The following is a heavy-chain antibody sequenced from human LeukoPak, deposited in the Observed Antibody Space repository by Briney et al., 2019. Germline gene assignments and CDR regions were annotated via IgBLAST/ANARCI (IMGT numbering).Heavy chain of an antibody. CDR1: GFTFAIHA. D-gene: IGHD3-10*01. CDR3: AKDSYASGRPLHTFDV. J-gene: IGHJ4*02. CDR2: ISGSGAST. Sequence: GGSLRLSCAASGFTFAIHAMTWVRQAPGKGLEWVSAISGSGASTHYADSVKGQFTISRDNSKNTLFLQMNSLRAEDTAIYYCAKDSYASGRPLHTFDVWGQGTPVTVSS. V-gene: IGHV3-23*01.